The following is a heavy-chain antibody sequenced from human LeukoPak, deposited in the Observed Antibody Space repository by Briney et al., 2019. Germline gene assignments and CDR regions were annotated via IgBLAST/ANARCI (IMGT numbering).Heavy chain of an antibody. CDR2: ISSSGSTI. J-gene: IGHJ6*02. CDR3: ARDRRYCSGGSCYSNYYYYYGMDV. CDR1: GFTFSYYY. Sequence: GGSLRLSCAASGFTFSYYYMSWIRQAPGKGLEWVSYISSSGSTIYYADSVKGRFTISRDNAKNSLYLQMNSLRAEDTAVYYCARDRRYCSGGSCYSNYYYYYGMDVWGQGTRSPSP. D-gene: IGHD2-15*01. V-gene: IGHV3-11*01.